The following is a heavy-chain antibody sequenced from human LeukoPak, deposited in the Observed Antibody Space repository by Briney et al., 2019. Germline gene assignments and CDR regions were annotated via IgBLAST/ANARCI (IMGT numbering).Heavy chain of an antibody. CDR3: AAGDAWELLVPDAFDI. D-gene: IGHD1-26*01. CDR1: GGSISSSSYY. CDR2: IYYSGST. V-gene: IGHV4-39*07. J-gene: IGHJ3*02. Sequence: PSETLSLTCTVSGGSISSSSYYWGWIRQPPGKGLEWIGSIYYSGSTYYNPSLKSRVTISVDTSKNQFSLKLSSVTAADTAVYYCAAGDAWELLVPDAFDIWGQGTMVTISS.